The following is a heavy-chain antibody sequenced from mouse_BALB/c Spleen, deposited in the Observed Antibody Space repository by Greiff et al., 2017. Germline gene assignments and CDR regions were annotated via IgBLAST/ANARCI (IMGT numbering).Heavy chain of an antibody. Sequence: EVQLVESGGGLVKPGGSLKLSCAASGFAFSSYDMSWVRQTPEKRLEWVAYISSGGGSTYYPDTVKGRFTISRDNAKNTLYLQMSSLKSEDTAMYYWARQLWDVESYWYFDVWGAGTTVTVSS. CDR3: ARQLWDVESYWYFDV. D-gene: IGHD4-1*01. J-gene: IGHJ1*01. CDR2: ISSGGGST. CDR1: GFAFSSYD. V-gene: IGHV5-12-1*01.